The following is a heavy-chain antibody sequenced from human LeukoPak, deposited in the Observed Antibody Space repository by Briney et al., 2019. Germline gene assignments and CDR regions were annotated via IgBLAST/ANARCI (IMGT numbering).Heavy chain of an antibody. V-gene: IGHV4-39*01. CDR3: ARRGITYSTSFFDS. CDR1: GGSISGGKDC. D-gene: IGHD6-13*01. CDR2: IYYTGST. Sequence: PSETLSLTCAVSGGSISGGKDCWGWIRQSPGKGLEWIGSIYYTGSTYYNPSLKSRVTISVDTSKSEFSLMVHSVTAADTAMYYCARRGITYSTSFFDSWGQGTLVTVAS. J-gene: IGHJ4*02.